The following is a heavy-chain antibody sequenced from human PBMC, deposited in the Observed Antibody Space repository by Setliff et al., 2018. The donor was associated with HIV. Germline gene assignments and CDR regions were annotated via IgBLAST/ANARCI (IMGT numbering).Heavy chain of an antibody. V-gene: IGHV1-69*10. CDR1: GGTFSSSA. J-gene: IGHJ3*02. Sequence: WASVKISCKASGGTFSSSALSWVRQARGQGPEWLGGIIPVFGMTDYAQNFQGRLTITADTSTSTAYMELRSLRSDDTAVYYCARHCNAGTCYFYIWGQGTMVTV. CDR2: IIPVFGMT. D-gene: IGHD2-15*01. CDR3: ARHCNAGTCYFYI.